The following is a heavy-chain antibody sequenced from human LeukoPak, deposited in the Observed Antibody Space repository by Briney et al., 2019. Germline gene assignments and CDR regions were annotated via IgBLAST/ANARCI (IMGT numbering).Heavy chain of an antibody. CDR3: ARDYSYGYFRYFDL. D-gene: IGHD5-18*01. V-gene: IGHV4-4*07. CDR1: GGSFSGYY. CDR2: IYTSGST. J-gene: IGHJ2*01. Sequence: TSETLSLTCAVYGGSFSGYYWSWIRQPAGKGLEWIGRIYTSGSTNYNPSLKSRVTMSVDTSKNQFSLKLSSVTAADTAVYYCARDYSYGYFRYFDLWGRGTLVTASS.